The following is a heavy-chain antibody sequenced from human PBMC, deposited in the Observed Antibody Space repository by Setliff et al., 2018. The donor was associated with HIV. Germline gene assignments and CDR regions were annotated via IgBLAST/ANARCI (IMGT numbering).Heavy chain of an antibody. V-gene: IGHV5-10-1*01. D-gene: IGHD3-9*01. J-gene: IGHJ4*02. CDR3: AGGPILTGHR. CDR2: IDPSDSYT. CDR1: GYSFTSYW. Sequence: GESLKISCKGSGYSFTSYWISWVRQMPGKGLEWMGRIDPSDSYTNYRPSFQGHVTISADKSISTAYLQWSSLKASDTAMYYCAGGPILTGHRWDQGTLVTVSS.